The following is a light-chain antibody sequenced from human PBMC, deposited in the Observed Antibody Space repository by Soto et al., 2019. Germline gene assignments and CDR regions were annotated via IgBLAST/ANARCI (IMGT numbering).Light chain of an antibody. CDR1: QDITMY. J-gene: IGKJ5*01. V-gene: IGKV1-33*01. CDR2: DAS. CDR3: QQYDNVFT. Sequence: DIQMPQSQSSLSASVGDRVTITCQASQDITMYLNWYQQKPGKAPKLLIYDASNLQTGVPSRFSGSGYGTDFTFTISSLQPEDIATYYCQQYDNVFTFGQGTRLEI.